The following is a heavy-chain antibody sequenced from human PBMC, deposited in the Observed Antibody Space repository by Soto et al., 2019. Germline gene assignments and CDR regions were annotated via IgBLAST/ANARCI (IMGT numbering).Heavy chain of an antibody. Sequence: LRLSCSASGFTFSSYAMHWVRQAPGKGLEYVSAISSNGGSTYYADSVKGRFTISRDNSKNTLYLQMSSLRAEDTAVYYCVKGGGSSWYPTNYWGQGTLVTVSS. CDR3: VKGGGSSWYPTNY. J-gene: IGHJ4*02. D-gene: IGHD6-13*01. CDR2: ISSNGGST. V-gene: IGHV3-64D*06. CDR1: GFTFSSYA.